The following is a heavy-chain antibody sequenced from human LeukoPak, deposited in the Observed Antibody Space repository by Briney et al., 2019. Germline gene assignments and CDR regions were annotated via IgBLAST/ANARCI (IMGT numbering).Heavy chain of an antibody. V-gene: IGHV1-69*04. CDR3: ARDRGYSGYDFSAY. J-gene: IGHJ4*02. Sequence: ASVKVSCKASGGTFSSYAISWVRQAPGQGLEWMGRIIPILGIANYAQKFQGRVTITADKSTSTAYTELSSLRSEDTAVYYCARDRGYSGYDFSAYWGQGTLVTVSS. D-gene: IGHD5-12*01. CDR2: IIPILGIA. CDR1: GGTFSSYA.